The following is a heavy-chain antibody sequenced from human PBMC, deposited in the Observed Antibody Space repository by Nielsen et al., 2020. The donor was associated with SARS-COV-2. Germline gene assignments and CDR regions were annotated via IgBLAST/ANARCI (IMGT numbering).Heavy chain of an antibody. CDR2: ISPSNGNT. V-gene: IGHV1-18*04. CDR1: GYTFTSND. D-gene: IGHD6-19*01. Sequence: ASVKVSCKASGYTFTSNDITWVRQAPGQGLEWMGRISPSNGNTKYAQRFQGRVTMTTDTSTRTAYMELRSLTSDDTAVYYCARDGSSGWLGWFDPWGQGTLVTVSS. CDR3: ARDGSSGWLGWFDP. J-gene: IGHJ5*02.